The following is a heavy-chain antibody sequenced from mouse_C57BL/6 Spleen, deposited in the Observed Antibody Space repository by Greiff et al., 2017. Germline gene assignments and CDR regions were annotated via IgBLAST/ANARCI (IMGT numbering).Heavy chain of an antibody. CDR2: IWSGGST. V-gene: IGHV2-2*01. J-gene: IGHJ2*01. Sequence: QVQLQQSGPGLVQPSQSLSITCTVSGFSLTSYGVHWVRQSPGKGLEWLGVIWSGGSTDYNAAFISRLSISKDNSKSQVFFKMNSLQDDDTAIYYCARGRAFITTVVGLDYWGQGTTLTVSS. CDR3: ARGRAFITTVVGLDY. D-gene: IGHD1-1*01. CDR1: GFSLTSYG.